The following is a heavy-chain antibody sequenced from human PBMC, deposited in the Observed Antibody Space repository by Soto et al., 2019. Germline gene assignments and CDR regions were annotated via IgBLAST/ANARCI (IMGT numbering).Heavy chain of an antibody. CDR2: IYYSGST. J-gene: IGHJ5*02. D-gene: IGHD3-3*01. CDR3: AREIFGVVIRPTYNWFDP. V-gene: IGHV4-30-4*01. CDR1: GGSISSGDYY. Sequence: PSETLSLTCTVSGGSISSGDYYWSWIRQPPGKGLEWIGYIYYSGSTYYNPSLKSRVTISVDTSKNQFSLKLSSVTAADTAVYYCAREIFGVVIRPTYNWFDPWGQGTVVTVSS.